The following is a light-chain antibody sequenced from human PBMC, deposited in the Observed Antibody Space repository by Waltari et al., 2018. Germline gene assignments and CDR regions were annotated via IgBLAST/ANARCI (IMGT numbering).Light chain of an antibody. V-gene: IGKV1-9*01. CDR2: GAS. CDR1: QDISSY. Sequence: IQLTQSPSSLSASVGDSVPIPCRASQDISSYLAWYQQKPGKAPKLLIYGASTLQTGVPSRFSGSGSGTDFTLTITSLQPEDFATYYCQQQDSYPFTFGPGTKV. J-gene: IGKJ3*01. CDR3: QQQDSYPFT.